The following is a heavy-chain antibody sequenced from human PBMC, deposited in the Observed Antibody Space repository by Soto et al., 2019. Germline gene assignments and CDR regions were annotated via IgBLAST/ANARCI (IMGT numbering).Heavy chain of an antibody. CDR2: ISSSGSTI. CDR1: GFTFSSYE. CDR3: ARDREYNQGIFYYSYGMDV. V-gene: IGHV3-48*03. D-gene: IGHD3-9*01. Sequence: SLRLSCAASGFTFSSYEMNWVRQAPGKGLEWVSYISSSGSTINYADSVKGRFTISRDNAKNSLYLQMHSLRAEDTAVYCCARDREYNQGIFYYSYGMDVWGQGTTVTVSS. J-gene: IGHJ6*02.